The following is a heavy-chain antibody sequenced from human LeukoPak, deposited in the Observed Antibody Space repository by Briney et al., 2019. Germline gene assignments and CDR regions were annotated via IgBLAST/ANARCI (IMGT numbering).Heavy chain of an antibody. D-gene: IGHD4-23*01. CDR3: ARAAYGGLDY. Sequence: KPSETLSLTCTVSGGSISSYYWSWIRQPPGKGLEWIGYIYYSGSTNYNPSLKSRVTISVDTSKNQFSLKLSSVTAADTAVYYCARAAYGGLDYWGQGTLVTVSS. V-gene: IGHV4-59*01. CDR2: IYYSGST. J-gene: IGHJ4*02. CDR1: GGSISSYY.